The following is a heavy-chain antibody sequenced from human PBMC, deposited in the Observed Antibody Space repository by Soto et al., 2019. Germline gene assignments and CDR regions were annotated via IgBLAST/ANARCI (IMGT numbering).Heavy chain of an antibody. CDR2: MSYDGTNT. V-gene: IGHV3-30-3*01. J-gene: IGHJ4*01. CDR3: AGDPSPYTSGWYGIDF. D-gene: IGHD6-19*01. CDR1: GFMFSAYA. Sequence: LRLSCTASGFMFSAYAMLWVRQAPGKGLEWVAAMSYDGTNTYYADSVKGRFTISRDNSKNTLFLQMSSLTADDSAVYYCAGDPSPYTSGWYGIDFWGLGTLVTVSS.